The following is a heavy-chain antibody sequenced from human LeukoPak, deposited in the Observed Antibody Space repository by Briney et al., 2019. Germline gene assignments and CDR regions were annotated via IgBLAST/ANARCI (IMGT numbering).Heavy chain of an antibody. J-gene: IGHJ4*02. D-gene: IGHD6-13*01. V-gene: IGHV3-23*01. CDR3: AKDHGSSWYRYFDY. CDR2: ISGSGGST. CDR1: GFTFSSYA. Sequence: PGGSLRLSCAASGFTFSSYAMSWVRQAPGKGLEWVSAISGSGGSTYYADSVKGRFTISRDNSKNTLYLQMNSLRAEDTAVYYCAKDHGSSWYRYFDYWGQGTLVTVST.